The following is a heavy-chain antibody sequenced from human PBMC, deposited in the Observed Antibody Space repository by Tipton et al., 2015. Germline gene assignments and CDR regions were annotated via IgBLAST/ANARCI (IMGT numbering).Heavy chain of an antibody. J-gene: IGHJ4*02. Sequence: SLRLSCVASGFTFRSYWMSWVRQAPGKGLEWVANMNQDGSEKYCVDSVKGRFTISRDNAENSLYLQMNSLRAEDTAFYYCAKESLPGIAGFPDYWGQGTLVTVSS. CDR1: GFTFRSYW. D-gene: IGHD2-21*01. CDR3: AKESLPGIAGFPDY. CDR2: MNQDGSEK. V-gene: IGHV3-7*01.